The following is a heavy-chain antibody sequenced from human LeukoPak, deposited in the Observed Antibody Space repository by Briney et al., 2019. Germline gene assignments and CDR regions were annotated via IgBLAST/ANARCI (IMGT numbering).Heavy chain of an antibody. J-gene: IGHJ4*02. V-gene: IGHV4-4*02. D-gene: IGHD3-10*01. CDR1: GGSISSSNW. Sequence: SGTLSLTCAVSGGSISSSNWWSWVRQPPGKGLEWIGYIYYSGSTYYNPSLKSRVTISVDTSKNQFSLKLSSVTAADTAVYYCARGGYYYGSGSYFDYWGQGTLVTVSS. CDR2: IYYSGST. CDR3: ARGGYYYGSGSYFDY.